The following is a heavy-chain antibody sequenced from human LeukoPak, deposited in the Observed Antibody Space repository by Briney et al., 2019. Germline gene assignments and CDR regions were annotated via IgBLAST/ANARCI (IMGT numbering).Heavy chain of an antibody. CDR2: IYRSGST. CDR3: ARQGERGIESDYWYFDL. V-gene: IGHV4-38-2*01. CDR1: GYSISSGYY. Sequence: SETLSLTCAVSGYSISSGYYWGWIRQPPGKGLEWIGSIYRSGSTYYNPSLKSRVTISVDTSKNQFSLKLSSVTAADTAVYYCARQGERGIESDYWYFDLWGRGTLVTVSS. D-gene: IGHD7-27*01. J-gene: IGHJ2*01.